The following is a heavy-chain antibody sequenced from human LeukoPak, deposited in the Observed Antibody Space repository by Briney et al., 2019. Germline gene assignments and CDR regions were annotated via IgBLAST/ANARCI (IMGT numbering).Heavy chain of an antibody. D-gene: IGHD3-3*01. CDR1: GFTFNDYY. Sequence: PGGSLRLSCAASGFTFNDYYMSWIRQAPGKGLEWISYIGSSGGSINYADSVKGRFTISRDNSKNTLYLQMNSLRAEDTAVYYCAKFWYPIAYWGQGTLVTVSS. J-gene: IGHJ4*02. V-gene: IGHV3-11*01. CDR2: IGSSGGSI. CDR3: AKFWYPIAY.